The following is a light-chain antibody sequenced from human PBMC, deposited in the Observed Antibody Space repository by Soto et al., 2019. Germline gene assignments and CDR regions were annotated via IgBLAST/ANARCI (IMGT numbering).Light chain of an antibody. CDR3: SSYTSSSPWV. CDR1: SSDVDGYNY. V-gene: IGLV2-14*01. CDR2: EVS. Sequence: QSVLTQPASVSGSPGQSITISCTGTSSDVDGYNYVSWYQQHPGKAPKLMIYEVSNRPSGVSNRFSGSKSGNTASLTISGLQAEDEADYYCSSYTSSSPWVFGGGTKLTVL. J-gene: IGLJ3*02.